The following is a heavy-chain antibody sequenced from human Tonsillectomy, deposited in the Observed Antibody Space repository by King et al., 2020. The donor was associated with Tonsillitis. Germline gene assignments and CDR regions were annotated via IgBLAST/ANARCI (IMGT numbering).Heavy chain of an antibody. CDR2: IYYSGST. D-gene: IGHD5-12*01. J-gene: IGHJ5*02. Sequence: QVQLQESGPGLVKPSQTLSLTCTVSGGSISSGGYYWSWIRQHPGKGLEWIGDIYYSGSTFYNPSLTSRVTISIDTSKNQFSLKLSSVTAADTAVYYCAKDHHSGYDRRTDWFDPWGQGTLVTVSS. V-gene: IGHV4-31*03. CDR3: AKDHHSGYDRRTDWFDP. CDR1: GGSISSGGYY.